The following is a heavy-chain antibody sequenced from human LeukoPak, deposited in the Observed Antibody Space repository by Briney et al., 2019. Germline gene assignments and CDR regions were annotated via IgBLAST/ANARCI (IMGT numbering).Heavy chain of an antibody. CDR3: ARVSVVYNKFDY. CDR1: GFTLSSYE. V-gene: IGHV3-48*03. Sequence: GGSLRLSCAASGFTLSSYEMNWVRQAPGKGLEWVSYISSSGSTIYYADSVKGRFTISRDSAKNSLYLQMNSLRAEDTAVYYCARVSVVYNKFDYWGQGTLVTVSS. CDR2: ISSSGSTI. J-gene: IGHJ4*02. D-gene: IGHD1-1*01.